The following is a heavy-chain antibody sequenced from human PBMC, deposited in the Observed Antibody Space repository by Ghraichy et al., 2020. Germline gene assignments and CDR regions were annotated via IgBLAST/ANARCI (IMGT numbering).Heavy chain of an antibody. V-gene: IGHV1-2*02. CDR1: GYTFTGYY. J-gene: IGHJ4*02. D-gene: IGHD3-22*01. CDR3: ARLYDSSGYYSGY. CDR2: INPNSGGT. Sequence: ASVKVSCKASGYTFTGYYMHWVRQAPGQGLEWMGWINPNSGGTNYAQKFQGRVTMTRDTSISTAYMELSRLRSDDTAVYYCARLYDSSGYYSGYWGQGTLVTVSS.